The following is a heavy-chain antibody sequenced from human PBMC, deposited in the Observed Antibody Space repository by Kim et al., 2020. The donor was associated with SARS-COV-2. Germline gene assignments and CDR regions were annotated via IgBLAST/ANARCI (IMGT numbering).Heavy chain of an antibody. CDR3: AREDYYDSSGHTLFDY. CDR1: GYTFTSYG. CDR2: ISAYNGNT. Sequence: ASVKVSCKASGYTFTSYGISWVRQAPGQGLEWMGWISAYNGNTNYAQKLQGRVTMTTDTSTSTAYMELRSLRSDDTAVYYCAREDYYDSSGHTLFDYWGQGTLVTVSS. D-gene: IGHD3-22*01. J-gene: IGHJ4*02. V-gene: IGHV1-18*01.